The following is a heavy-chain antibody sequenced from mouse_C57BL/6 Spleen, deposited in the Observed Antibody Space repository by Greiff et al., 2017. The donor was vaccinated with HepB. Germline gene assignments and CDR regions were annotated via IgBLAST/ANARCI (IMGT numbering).Heavy chain of an antibody. CDR1: GFTFSSYT. J-gene: IGHJ4*01. CDR3: ARRIYYDYGDAMDY. CDR2: ISGGGGNT. D-gene: IGHD2-4*01. Sequence: EVQLQESGGGLVKPGGSLKLSCAASGFTFSSYTMSWVRQTPEKRLEWVATISGGGGNTYYPDSVKGRFTISRDNAKNTLYLQMSSLRSEDTALYYCARRIYYDYGDAMDYWGQGTSVTVSS. V-gene: IGHV5-9*01.